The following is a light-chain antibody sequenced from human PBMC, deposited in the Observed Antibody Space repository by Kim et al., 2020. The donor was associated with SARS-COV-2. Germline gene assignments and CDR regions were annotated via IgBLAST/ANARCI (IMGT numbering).Light chain of an antibody. CDR3: NSRDSSGKV. Sequence: SSELTQDPAVSVALGQTVRITCQGDSLRSYYASWYQQKPGQAPVLVIYGKNHRPSGIPDRFSGSSSGNTASLTITGAQAEDEADYYCNSRDSSGKVFGGGTQLTVL. V-gene: IGLV3-19*01. J-gene: IGLJ2*01. CDR2: GKN. CDR1: SLRSYY.